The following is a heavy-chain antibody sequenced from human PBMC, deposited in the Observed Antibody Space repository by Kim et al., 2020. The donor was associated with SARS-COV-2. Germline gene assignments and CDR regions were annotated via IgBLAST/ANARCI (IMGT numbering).Heavy chain of an antibody. CDR2: IYYSGST. CDR1: GGSISSYY. V-gene: IGHV4-59*01. CDR3: ARGALGRYGMDV. J-gene: IGHJ6*02. Sequence: SETLSLTCTVSGGSISSYYWSWIRQPPGKGLEWIGYIYYSGSTNYNPSLKSRVTISVDTSKNQFSLKLSSVTAADTAVYYCARGALGRYGMDVWGQGTTVTVSS.